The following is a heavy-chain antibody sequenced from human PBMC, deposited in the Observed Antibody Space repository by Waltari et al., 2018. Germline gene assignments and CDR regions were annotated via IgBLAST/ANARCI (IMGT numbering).Heavy chain of an antibody. D-gene: IGHD3-3*01. CDR3: AKGYYAFWSGQNWYDA. V-gene: IGHV3-23*02. Sequence: EVRLLESGGGLVQPGGSLRRSCDASGFTFSTYVMSWGRQAPGKGLGGCGSKSDIDSSTYSGDSVKGRFTIARDSSNNKLSLRMNSRRAEDTAIYACAKGYYAFWSGQNWYDAWAQGTHVTVSS. CDR1: GFTFSTYV. J-gene: IGHJ5*02. CDR2: KSDIDSST.